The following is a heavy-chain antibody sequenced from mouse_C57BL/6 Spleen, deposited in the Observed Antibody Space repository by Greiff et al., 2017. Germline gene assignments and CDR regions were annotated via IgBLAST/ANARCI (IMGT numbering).Heavy chain of an antibody. CDR3: ARQSTTVYYFDY. D-gene: IGHD1-1*01. CDR1: GFTFSSYG. Sequence: EVMLVESGGDLVKPGGSLKLSCAASGFTFSSYGMSWVRQTPDKRLEWVATISSGGSYTYYPDSVKGRFTISRDNAKNTLYLQMSSLKSEDTAMYYCARQSTTVYYFDYWGQGTTLTVSS. J-gene: IGHJ2*01. V-gene: IGHV5-6*01. CDR2: ISSGGSYT.